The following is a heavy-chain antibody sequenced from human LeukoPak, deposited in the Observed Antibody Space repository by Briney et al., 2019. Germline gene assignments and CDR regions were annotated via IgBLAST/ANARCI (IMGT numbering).Heavy chain of an antibody. CDR2: ISAGGIGT. D-gene: IGHD3-10*01. CDR3: ANLRGSGSSYFDS. J-gene: IGHJ4*02. V-gene: IGHV3-23*01. CDR1: GLTYRSYV. Sequence: GGSLRLSCAASGLTYRSYVMSWVRQARGKGLEWVSTISAGGIGTYYADSVRGRFTVSRDNSKNTLYLQMNSLRAADTALYFCANLRGSGSSYFDSWGQGTLVTVSS.